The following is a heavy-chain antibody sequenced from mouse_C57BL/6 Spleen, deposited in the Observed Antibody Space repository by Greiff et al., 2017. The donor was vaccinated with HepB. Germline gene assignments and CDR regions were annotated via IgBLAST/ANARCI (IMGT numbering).Heavy chain of an antibody. CDR2: IWRGGST. CDR1: GFSLTSYG. V-gene: IGHV2-5*01. J-gene: IGHJ4*01. CDR3: AKSPGYYGGLAMDY. Sequence: VKVVESGPGLVQPSQSLSITCTASGFSLTSYGVHWVRQSPGKGLEWLGVIWRGGSTDYNAAFMSRLSITKDNSKSQVFFKMNSLQADDTAIYYCAKSPGYYGGLAMDYWGQGTSVTVSS. D-gene: IGHD2-1*01.